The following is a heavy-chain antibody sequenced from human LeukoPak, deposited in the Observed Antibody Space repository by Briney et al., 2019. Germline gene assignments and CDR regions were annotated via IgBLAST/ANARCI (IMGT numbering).Heavy chain of an antibody. CDR1: GFTFSSYA. Sequence: GSLRLSCAASGFTFSSYAMSWVRQAPGKGLELVANIKQDRSEKYYVDSVKGRFTISRDNAKNSLYLQMNSLRAEDTAVYYCARLREIPVFGVVTKSTSYFDYWGQGTLVTVSS. J-gene: IGHJ4*02. V-gene: IGHV3-7*01. D-gene: IGHD3-3*01. CDR2: IKQDRSEK. CDR3: ARLREIPVFGVVTKSTSYFDY.